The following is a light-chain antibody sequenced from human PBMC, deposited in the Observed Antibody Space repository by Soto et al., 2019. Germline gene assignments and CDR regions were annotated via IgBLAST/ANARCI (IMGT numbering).Light chain of an antibody. CDR1: SSDVGGYNY. CDR3: SSYTSSITPV. J-gene: IGLJ3*02. CDR2: EVT. V-gene: IGLV2-14*01. Sequence: QSVLTQPASVSGSPGQSITISCTGTSSDVGGYNYVSWYQQHPGKAPKLMIYEVTNRPSGVSNRFSGSKSGNTASLTISGLRAEDEADYYCSSYTSSITPVFGGGTKLTVL.